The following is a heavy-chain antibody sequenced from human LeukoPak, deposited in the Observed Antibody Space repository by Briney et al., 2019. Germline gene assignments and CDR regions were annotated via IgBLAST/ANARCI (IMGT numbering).Heavy chain of an antibody. J-gene: IGHJ6*03. CDR3: ARDKQLDWAHYYYYYMDV. CDR2: ISAYNGNT. Sequence: ASVKVSCKASGYTFTSYGISWVRQAPGQGLEWMGWISAYNGNTNYAQKFQGRVTMTSDTSISTTYMELSRLRSDDTAVYYCARDKQLDWAHYYYYYMDVWGKGTTVTVSS. D-gene: IGHD1-1*01. CDR1: GYTFTSYG. V-gene: IGHV1-18*01.